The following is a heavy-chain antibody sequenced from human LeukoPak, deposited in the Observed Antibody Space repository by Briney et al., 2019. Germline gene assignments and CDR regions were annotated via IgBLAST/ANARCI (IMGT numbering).Heavy chain of an antibody. CDR3: ARDRVVVAAQGLDY. J-gene: IGHJ4*02. V-gene: IGHV3-30*04. CDR2: ISYDGSNK. Sequence: GGSLRLSCAASGFTFSSYAMHWVRQAPGKGLEWVAVISYDGSNKYYADPVKGRFTISRDNSKNTLYLQMNSLRAEDTAVYYCARDRVVVAAQGLDYWGQGTLVTVSS. CDR1: GFTFSSYA. D-gene: IGHD2-15*01.